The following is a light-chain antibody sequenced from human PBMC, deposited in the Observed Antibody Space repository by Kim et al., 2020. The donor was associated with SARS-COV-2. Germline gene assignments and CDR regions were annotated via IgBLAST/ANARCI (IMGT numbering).Light chain of an antibody. CDR3: SAWDSSLSAWV. Sequence: QAGLTQPPSVSKGLRQTATLTCTGKSNNVGNQGAAWLQQHQGHPTKLLSYRNNNRPSGISERLSASRSGNTASLTITGLQPEDEADYYCSAWDSSLSAWVFGGGTQLTVL. J-gene: IGLJ3*02. V-gene: IGLV10-54*01. CDR2: RNN. CDR1: SNNVGNQG.